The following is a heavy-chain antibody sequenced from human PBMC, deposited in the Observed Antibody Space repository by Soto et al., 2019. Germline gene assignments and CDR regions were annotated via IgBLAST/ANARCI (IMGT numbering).Heavy chain of an antibody. CDR2: ISSSGKTI. D-gene: IGHD4-17*01. CDR1: GFTFSSYE. J-gene: IGHJ4*02. CDR3: ARNNGAYEVY. V-gene: IGHV3-48*03. Sequence: PGGSLSLSCVASGFTFSSYEMNWVRQAPGKGLEWVSYISSSGKTIHYADSVKGRFTISRDNGKNSLYLQMNSLRAEDTAVYYCARNNGAYEVYWGQGTLVTVSS.